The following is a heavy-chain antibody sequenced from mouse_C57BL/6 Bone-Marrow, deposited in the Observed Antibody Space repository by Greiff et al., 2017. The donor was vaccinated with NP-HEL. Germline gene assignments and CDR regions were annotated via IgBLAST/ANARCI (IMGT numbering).Heavy chain of an antibody. CDR3: ARHEGIHDGYPGVFFAY. V-gene: IGHV1-62-2*01. J-gene: IGHJ3*01. CDR1: GYTFTEYT. CDR2: FYPGSGSI. D-gene: IGHD2-3*01. Sequence: VQLQQSGAELVKPGASVKLSCKASGYTFTEYTIHWVKQRSGQGLEWIGWFYPGSGSIKYNEKFKDKATLTADKSSSTVYMELSRLTSEDSAVYFCARHEGIHDGYPGVFFAYWGQGTLVTVSA.